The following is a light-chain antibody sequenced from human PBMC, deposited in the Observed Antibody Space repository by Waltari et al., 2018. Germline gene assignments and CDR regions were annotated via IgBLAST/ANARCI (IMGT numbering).Light chain of an antibody. CDR1: QGISSY. V-gene: IGKV1-9*01. CDR2: AAS. CDR3: QQLNTYPLT. J-gene: IGKJ3*01. Sequence: IQFTQSPSSLSASVGDRVTITCRASQGISSYLAWYQQKPGKAPKLLIYAASTLQSGVPSRFSGSGSGTGFTLTISSLQPEDFATYYCQQLNTYPLTFGPGTKVDIK.